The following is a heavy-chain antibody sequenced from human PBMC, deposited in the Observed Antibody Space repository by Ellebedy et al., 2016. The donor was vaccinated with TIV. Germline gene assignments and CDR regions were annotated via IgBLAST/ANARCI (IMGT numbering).Heavy chain of an antibody. V-gene: IGHV1-69*13. CDR1: GGTFSSYA. Sequence: AASVKVSCKASGGTFSSYAISWVRQAPGQGLEWMGGIIPIFGTANYAQKFQGRVTITADESTSTAYMELSSLRSEDTAVYYCAREVSSMEGSWFDPWGQGTLVTVSS. CDR2: IIPIFGTA. CDR3: AREVSSMEGSWFDP. J-gene: IGHJ5*02. D-gene: IGHD1-1*01.